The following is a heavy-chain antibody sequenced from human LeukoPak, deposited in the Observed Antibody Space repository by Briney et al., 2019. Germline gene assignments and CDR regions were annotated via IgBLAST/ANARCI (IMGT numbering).Heavy chain of an antibody. V-gene: IGHV1-69*06. J-gene: IGHJ4*02. CDR2: IIPIFGTA. CDR1: GYTFTSYA. CDR3: ARGSRGSHPDDY. Sequence: SVKVSCKASGYTFTSYAMNRVRQAPGQGLEWMGGIIPIFGTANYAQKFQGRVTITADKSTSTAYMELSSLGSEDTAVYYCARGSRGSHPDDYWGQGTLVTVSS. D-gene: IGHD6-19*01.